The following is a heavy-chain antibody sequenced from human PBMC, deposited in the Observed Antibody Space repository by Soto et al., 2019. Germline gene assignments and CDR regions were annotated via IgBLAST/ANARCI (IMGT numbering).Heavy chain of an antibody. CDR3: ARFKYCSFFCSSKGYYCGIHF. CDR2: VSGGGAST. J-gene: IGHJ6*02. V-gene: IGHV3-23*01. Sequence: PGGSLRLSCAASGFTFSSYAMSWVRQAPGKGLEWVSAVSGGGASTYYAESVKGRFTISRDNSKNTLYLQMDSLRAEDTAVYYCARFKYCSFFCSSKGYYCGIHFSGQAT. CDR1: GFTFSSYA. D-gene: IGHD2-15*01.